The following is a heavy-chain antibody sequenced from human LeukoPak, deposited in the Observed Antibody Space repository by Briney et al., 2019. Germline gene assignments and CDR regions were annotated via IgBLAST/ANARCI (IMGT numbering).Heavy chain of an antibody. J-gene: IGHJ4*02. CDR3: ARARGYYYDSFDY. CDR2: ISSDASST. Sequence: GGSLRLSCAASGFTFSSYWMHWVRQAPWEGLVWVSRISSDASSTSYADSVKGRFTISRDNAENTLFLQMNSLTAEDTAVYYCARARGYYYDSFDYWGQGTLVTISS. V-gene: IGHV3-74*01. CDR1: GFTFSSYW. D-gene: IGHD3-22*01.